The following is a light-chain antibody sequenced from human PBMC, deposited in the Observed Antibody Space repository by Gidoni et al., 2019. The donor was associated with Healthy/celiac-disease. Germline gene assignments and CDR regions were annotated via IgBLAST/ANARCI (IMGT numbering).Light chain of an antibody. V-gene: IGKV3-15*01. J-gene: IGKJ1*01. CDR2: GAS. Sequence: EMVMTQSPATLSVSPGERATLSCRASQSVNSNLAWYQQKPGQAPRLLIYGASTRATGSPARFSGSGSGTEFTLTISSLQSEDFAVYYCQQYSNWPPWTFGQGTKVEIK. CDR1: QSVNSN. CDR3: QQYSNWPPWT.